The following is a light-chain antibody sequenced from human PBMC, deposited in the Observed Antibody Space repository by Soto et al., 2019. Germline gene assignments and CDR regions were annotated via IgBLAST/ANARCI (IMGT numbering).Light chain of an antibody. CDR3: QHRSDWTQRLT. Sequence: EIVLTQSPATLSLSPGERATLSCGASRSVSSYLAWYQQKPGQAPRLLIYDASYRATGIPARFSGSGSGTDFTFTISSIEPEDVAVYYCQHRSDWTQRLTFGGGTKVEIK. V-gene: IGKV3-11*01. CDR1: RSVSSY. CDR2: DAS. J-gene: IGKJ4*01.